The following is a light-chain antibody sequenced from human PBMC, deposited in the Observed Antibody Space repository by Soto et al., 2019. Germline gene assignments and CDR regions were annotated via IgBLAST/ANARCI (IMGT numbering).Light chain of an antibody. CDR1: QSVSSY. V-gene: IGKV3-11*01. J-gene: IGKJ3*01. CDR3: QQRSNWPPT. CDR2: DAS. Sequence: EIVLTQSPGTLSLSPLEIATPSFMASQSVSSYLAWYQQKPGQAPRLLIYDASNRATGIPARFSGSGSGTDFTLTISSLEPEDFAVYYCQQRSNWPPTFGPGTKVDIK.